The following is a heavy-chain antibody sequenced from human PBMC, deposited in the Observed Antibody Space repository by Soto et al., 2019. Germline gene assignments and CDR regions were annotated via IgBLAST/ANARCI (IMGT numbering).Heavy chain of an antibody. D-gene: IGHD6-13*01. V-gene: IGHV4-30-4*01. CDR1: GGSISSGDYY. J-gene: IGHJ4*02. CDR2: IYYSGST. CDR3: ARGLEAAAGRSWFDY. Sequence: QVQLQESGPGLVKPSQTLSLTCTVSGGSISSGDYYWSWIRQPPGKGLEWIGYIYYSGSTYYNPSLKRRVTIXXDXSXXQFSLKLSSVTAADTAVYYCARGLEAAAGRSWFDYWGQGTLVTVSS.